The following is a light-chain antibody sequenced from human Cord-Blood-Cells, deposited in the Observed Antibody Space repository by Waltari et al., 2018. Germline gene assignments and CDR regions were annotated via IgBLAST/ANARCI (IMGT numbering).Light chain of an antibody. CDR3: QQYNNWPRGT. CDR1: QSVSSN. V-gene: IGKV3-15*01. CDR2: GAS. Sequence: EIVMTQSPATLSVSPGERATLSCRASQSVSSNLAWYQQKPGQAPRLLIYGASTRATGIPARFSGSGSGTEFTLTISSLQSEDFAVYYCQQYNNWPRGTFGQGTKLENK. J-gene: IGKJ2*01.